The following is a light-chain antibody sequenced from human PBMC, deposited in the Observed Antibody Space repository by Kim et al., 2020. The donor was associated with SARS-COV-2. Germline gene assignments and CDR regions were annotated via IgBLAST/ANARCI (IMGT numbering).Light chain of an antibody. J-gene: IGLJ2*01. CDR1: SSNIGSNT. CDR2: SNN. V-gene: IGLV1-44*01. Sequence: ELTQPPSASGTPGQGVTISCSGSSSNIGSNTVNWYQHLPGTAPKLLIYSNNQRPSGVPDRFSGSKSGTSASLAISGLQSEDEADYYCAAWDDSLSGLFGGGTQLTVL. CDR3: AAWDDSLSGL.